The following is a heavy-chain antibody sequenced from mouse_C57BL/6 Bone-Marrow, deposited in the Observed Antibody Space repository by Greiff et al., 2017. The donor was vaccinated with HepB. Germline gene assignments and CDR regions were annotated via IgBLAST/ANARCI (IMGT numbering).Heavy chain of an antibody. CDR3: ASPLCPHYYAMDY. CDR1: GFTFTDYY. Sequence: EVQGVESGGGLVQPGGSLSLSCAASGFTFTDYYMSWVRQPPGKALEWLGFIRNKANGYTTEYSASVKGRFTISRDNSQSILYLQMNALRAEDSATYYCASPLCPHYYAMDYWGQGTSVTVSS. CDR2: IRNKANGYTT. J-gene: IGHJ4*01. V-gene: IGHV7-3*01. D-gene: IGHD2-3*01.